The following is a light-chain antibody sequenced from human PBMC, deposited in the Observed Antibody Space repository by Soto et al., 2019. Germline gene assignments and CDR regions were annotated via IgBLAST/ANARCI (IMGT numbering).Light chain of an antibody. J-gene: IGKJ4*01. CDR3: QQRYSWPLS. CDR1: QGVVNH. CDR2: ETS. Sequence: IVLTQSPATLSLSPGERATLSCRASQGVVNHLDWFEQKPGQAPRLLIYETSNRATGIPARFSGSGSGTEFTRTISSLEPEDFAIYYCQQRYSWPLSFGGGTKVDIK. V-gene: IGKV3-11*01.